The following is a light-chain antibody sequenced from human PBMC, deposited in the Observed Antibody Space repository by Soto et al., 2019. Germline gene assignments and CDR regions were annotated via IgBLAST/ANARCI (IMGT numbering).Light chain of an antibody. CDR1: QSVSSTN. CDR2: GAS. CDR3: QHYGNSVWT. V-gene: IGKV3-20*01. Sequence: EIVLTQSPGTLSLSPGERATLSCRASQSVSSTNLVWYQLKPGQAPRLLIYGASSRATGIPDRFSGSGSEKDFTLIITRLEPEDFAVYYCQHYGNSVWTFGQGTKV. J-gene: IGKJ1*01.